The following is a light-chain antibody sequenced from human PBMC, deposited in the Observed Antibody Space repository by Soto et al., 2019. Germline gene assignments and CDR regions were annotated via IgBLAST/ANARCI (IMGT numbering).Light chain of an antibody. V-gene: IGKV3-20*01. Sequence: EIVLTQSPGTLSLSPGERATLSCRASQSVSNSYLAWYQQKPGQAPRLLIYGASSRATGIPDRFSGSGSGTDFTLTISRLEPEDFAVYYCQQYGNSPPNTFGPGNKLEIK. CDR3: QQYGNSPPNT. CDR2: GAS. J-gene: IGKJ2*01. CDR1: QSVSNSY.